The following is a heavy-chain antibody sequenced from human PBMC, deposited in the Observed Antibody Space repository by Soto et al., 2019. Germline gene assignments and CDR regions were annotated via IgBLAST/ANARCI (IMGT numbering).Heavy chain of an antibody. V-gene: IGHV1-69*01. CDR2: IIPVSGAA. Sequence: QVQLVQSGAEVKKPGSSVKVSCKASGGTFGSYAFSWVRQAPGQGPEWMGGIIPVSGAAHYAQKFQGRVTITADESTSTAYMELSNLSSQDTAVYYCATALGCRSTSCTLDYWGQGTRVIVSS. J-gene: IGHJ4*02. D-gene: IGHD2-2*01. CDR3: ATALGCRSTSCTLDY. CDR1: GGTFGSYA.